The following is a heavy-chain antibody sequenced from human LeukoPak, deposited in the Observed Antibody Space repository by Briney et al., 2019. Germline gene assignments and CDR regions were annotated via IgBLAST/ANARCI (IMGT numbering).Heavy chain of an antibody. D-gene: IGHD6-13*01. J-gene: IGHJ6*03. CDR1: GYTFTSYD. Sequence: AAVKVSCKASGYTFTSYDIYCGRQATGQGREWMGWMNPNSGDTGYAQTLRSRVTLTTDTSTSTAYMELRSLRSDDTAVYFYARPKVLGRSSSWYGGMDVWGKGTTVTVSS. CDR2: MNPNSGDT. V-gene: IGHV1-8*03. CDR3: ARPKVLGRSSSWYGGMDV.